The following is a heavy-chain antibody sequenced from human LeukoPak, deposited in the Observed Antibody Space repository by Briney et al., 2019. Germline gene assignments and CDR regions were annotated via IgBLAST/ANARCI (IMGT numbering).Heavy chain of an antibody. CDR1: GFTFSSYA. V-gene: IGHV3-23*01. D-gene: IGHD3-10*01. CDR2: ISGSGGST. CDR3: AKEELLWFGELLHYFDY. Sequence: SGGSQRLSCAASGFTFSSYAMSWVRQAPGKGLEWVSAISGSGGSTYYADSVKGRFTISRDNSKNTLYLQMNSLRAEDTAVYYCAKEELLWFGELLHYFDYWGQGTLVTVSS. J-gene: IGHJ4*02.